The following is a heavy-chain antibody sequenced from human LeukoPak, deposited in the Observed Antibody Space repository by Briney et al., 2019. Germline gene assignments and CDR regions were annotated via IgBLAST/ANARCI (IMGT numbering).Heavy chain of an antibody. Sequence: ASVKVSCKASGYTFTGYCMYWVRQAPGQGLEWMGWINPNSGGTKYAQKFQGWVTMTRDTSINTAYMELSRLKSDDTAVYYCASSVAGSAFDIWGQGTMVTVSS. V-gene: IGHV1-2*04. CDR2: INPNSGGT. D-gene: IGHD6-19*01. CDR1: GYTFTGYC. J-gene: IGHJ3*02. CDR3: ASSVAGSAFDI.